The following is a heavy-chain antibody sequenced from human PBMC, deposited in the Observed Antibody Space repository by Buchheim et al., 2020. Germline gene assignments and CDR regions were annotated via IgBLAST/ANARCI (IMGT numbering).Heavy chain of an antibody. CDR3: AAFSSSGL. CDR1: GFTFSTYG. CDR2: ITASGSST. J-gene: IGHJ4*02. D-gene: IGHD3-10*01. Sequence: EVLLLESGGDLVQPGGSLRLSCAVSGFTFSTYGMSWVRQAPGKGLELLSGITASGSSTYYADSVKGRFTISRDNSLNTLFLQMRSLRVEDTAVYYCAAFSSSGLWGQGTL. V-gene: IGHV3-23*01.